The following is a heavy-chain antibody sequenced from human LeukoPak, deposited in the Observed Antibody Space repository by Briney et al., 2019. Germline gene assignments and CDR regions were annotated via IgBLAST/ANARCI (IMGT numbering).Heavy chain of an antibody. CDR1: GFTFSTYW. V-gene: IGHV3-7*01. CDR3: ARLKAVAGFSQIFDY. J-gene: IGHJ4*02. Sequence: GGSLRLSCAASGFTFSTYWMTWVRQAPGKGLEWVANIKTDGSQMYYVDSVKGRFTISRDNAKNSLYLQMNSLRAEDTAVYYCARLKAVAGFSQIFDYWGQGTLVTVSS. CDR2: IKTDGSQM. D-gene: IGHD6-19*01.